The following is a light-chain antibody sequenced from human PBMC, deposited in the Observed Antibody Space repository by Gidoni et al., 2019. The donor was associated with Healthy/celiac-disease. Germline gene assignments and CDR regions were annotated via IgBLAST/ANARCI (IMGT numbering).Light chain of an antibody. V-gene: IGKV1-6*01. CDR1: QGISND. CDR2: AAS. J-gene: IGKJ1*01. CDR3: LQDYHFPRT. Sequence: AIQMNQSPTTLSASVGDRVTITCRASQGISNDLGCYQQKPGKAPKLLIYAASSLQSGVPSRFSGRGSGTDFTLTNRSLQPEDFSTYYCLQDYHFPRTFGQGTKVEIK.